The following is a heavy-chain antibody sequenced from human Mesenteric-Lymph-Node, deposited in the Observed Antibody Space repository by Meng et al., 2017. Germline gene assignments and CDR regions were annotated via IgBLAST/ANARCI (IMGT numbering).Heavy chain of an antibody. CDR1: GGSISSYY. Sequence: SETLSLTCTVSGGSISSYYWSWIRQPAGKGLEWIGRIYTSGSTNYNPSLKSRVTMSVDTSKNQFSLKLSSVTAADTAVYYCARGAYYYDSSGYYYSTPPYYFDYWGQGTLVTVSS. D-gene: IGHD3-22*01. V-gene: IGHV4-4*07. J-gene: IGHJ4*02. CDR2: IYTSGST. CDR3: ARGAYYYDSSGYYYSTPPYYFDY.